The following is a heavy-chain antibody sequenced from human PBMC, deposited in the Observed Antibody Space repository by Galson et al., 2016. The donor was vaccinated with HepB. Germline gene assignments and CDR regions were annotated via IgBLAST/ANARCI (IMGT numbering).Heavy chain of an antibody. D-gene: IGHD2-8*01. J-gene: IGHJ4*02. Sequence: SLRLSCAASGFTFNTYGISVRHAPGKGLEWVAGISFSGSTCYADPVTGRFTISSDKSMHTFYLQRNSLTVEDTAVYYCSSEWSSSVCYRDWGQGTLVTVSS. CDR2: ISFSGST. V-gene: IGHV3-23*01. CDR3: SSEWSSSVCYRD. CDR1: GFTFNTYG.